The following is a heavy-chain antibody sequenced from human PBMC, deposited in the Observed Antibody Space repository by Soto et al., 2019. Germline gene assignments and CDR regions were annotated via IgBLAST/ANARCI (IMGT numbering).Heavy chain of an antibody. CDR1: GYIFTDHL. CDR3: ARGAQGFFPVSGIYFYFDH. CDR2: VHPDSGGT. D-gene: IGHD3-22*01. V-gene: IGHV1-2*02. J-gene: IGHJ4*02. Sequence: ASVKVSCKTSGYIFTDHLIHCVLQSAVHWLQWVGCVHPDSGGTNVAQAFQDRVTMTADTSITTAYMDLARLRPDDTAIFYCARGAQGFFPVSGIYFYFDHWGQGTPVTVSS.